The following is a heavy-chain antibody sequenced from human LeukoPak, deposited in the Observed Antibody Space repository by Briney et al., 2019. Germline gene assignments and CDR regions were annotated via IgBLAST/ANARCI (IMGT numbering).Heavy chain of an antibody. CDR2: TYYSGST. Sequence: PSETLSLTCTVSGGSISSYYWSWIRQPPGKGLEWIGYTYYSGSTTYNPSLKSRVTISVDTSKNQFSLKLSSVTAADTAVYYCARVTKTYYYYMDVWGKGTTVTVSS. CDR1: GGSISSYY. CDR3: ARVTKTYYYYMDV. V-gene: IGHV4-59*01. D-gene: IGHD2-2*01. J-gene: IGHJ6*03.